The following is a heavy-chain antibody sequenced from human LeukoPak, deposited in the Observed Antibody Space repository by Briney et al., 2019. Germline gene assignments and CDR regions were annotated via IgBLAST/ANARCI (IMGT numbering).Heavy chain of an antibody. CDR2: ISGGGGST. CDR1: GFTFSSYA. V-gene: IGHV3-23*01. Sequence: GGSLRLSCAASGFTFSSYAMSWVRQAPGEGLEWVSGISGGGGSTYYADSVKGRFTMSRDNSKNTLYLQMNSLRAEDTAVYYCAKSTSGWSFDSWGQGAPVSVSS. CDR3: AKSTSGWSFDS. D-gene: IGHD6-19*01. J-gene: IGHJ4*02.